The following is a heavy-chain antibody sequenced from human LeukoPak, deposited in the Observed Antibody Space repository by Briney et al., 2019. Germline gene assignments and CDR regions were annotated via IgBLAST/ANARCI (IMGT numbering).Heavy chain of an antibody. CDR2: ISGSGGST. V-gene: IGHV3-23*01. D-gene: IGHD1-26*01. J-gene: IGHJ4*02. CDR3: AKDVVGAINYFDY. Sequence: PGGSLRLSCAASRFTFSSYAMSWVRHAARKGLEWVSSISGSGGSTYYADSVKGRFTISRDNSKNTLYLQMNSLRAEDTAVYYCAKDVVGAINYFDYWGQGTLVTVSS. CDR1: RFTFSSYA.